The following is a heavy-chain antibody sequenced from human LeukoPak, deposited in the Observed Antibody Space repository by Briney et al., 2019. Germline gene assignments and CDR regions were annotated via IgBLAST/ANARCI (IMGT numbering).Heavy chain of an antibody. D-gene: IGHD3-9*01. Sequence: GGTLRLSCAASGFTFSSYGMSWVRQAPGKGLEWVSAISGSGGSTYYADSVKGRFTISRDNSKNTLYLQMNSLRAEDTAVYYCARGVMYYDILTGLTPDAFDIWGQGTMVTVSS. J-gene: IGHJ3*02. V-gene: IGHV3-23*01. CDR3: ARGVMYYDILTGLTPDAFDI. CDR2: ISGSGGST. CDR1: GFTFSSYG.